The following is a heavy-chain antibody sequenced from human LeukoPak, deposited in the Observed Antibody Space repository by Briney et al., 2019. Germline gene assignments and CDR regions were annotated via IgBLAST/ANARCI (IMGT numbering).Heavy chain of an antibody. D-gene: IGHD4/OR15-4a*01. CDR1: GGTFSSYA. CDR3: ARAGGIYGGPQHFGY. V-gene: IGHV1-69*01. CDR2: IIPIFGTA. Sequence: GASVKVSCKASGGTFSSYAISWVRQAPGQGLEWMGGIIPIFGTANYAQKFQGRVTITADESTSTAYMELSSLRSEDTAVYYCARAGGIYGGPQHFGYWGQGTLSPSPQ. J-gene: IGHJ4*02.